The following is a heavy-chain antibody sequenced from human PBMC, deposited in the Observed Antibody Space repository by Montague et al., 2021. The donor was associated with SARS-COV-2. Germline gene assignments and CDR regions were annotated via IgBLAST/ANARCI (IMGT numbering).Heavy chain of an antibody. V-gene: IGHV4-61*01. D-gene: IGHD3-10*01. CDR2: VYNYGST. J-gene: IGHJ4*02. Sequence: SETLSLTCSVSGGSVSSGSNYWSWIRQSPGKGLEWIGYVYNYGSTDYNPSLKSRVTISLDTSKNQFSLRLSSVTAADTAVCYCAREATDYGSGSYYFPFAYWGQGILVTVSS. CDR3: AREATDYGSGSYYFPFAY. CDR1: GGSVSSGSNY.